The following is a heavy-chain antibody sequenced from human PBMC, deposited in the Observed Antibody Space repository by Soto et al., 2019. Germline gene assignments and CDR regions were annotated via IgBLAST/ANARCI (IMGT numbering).Heavy chain of an antibody. Sequence: PSQTLSLTCAISGDSVSSNSAAWNWIRHSPSRGLGWLGSTYYRSKWYNDYAVSVKSRITIHPDTSKNQFSLQLNSVTPEDTAVYYCARGGGRGIAAAGTGYYYYYGMDVWGQGTTVTVSS. CDR2: TYYRSKWYN. J-gene: IGHJ6*02. CDR1: GDSVSSNSAA. V-gene: IGHV6-1*01. CDR3: ARGGGRGIAAAGTGYYYYYGMDV. D-gene: IGHD6-13*01.